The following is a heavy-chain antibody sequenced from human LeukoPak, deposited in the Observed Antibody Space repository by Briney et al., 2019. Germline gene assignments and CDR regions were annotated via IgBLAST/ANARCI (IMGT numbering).Heavy chain of an antibody. CDR3: ATAPKYYYDSSGYYYSDY. V-gene: IGHV1-24*01. D-gene: IGHD3-22*01. J-gene: IGHJ4*02. CDR1: GYTLTELS. Sequence: GASVKVSCKVSGYTLTELSMHWVRQAPGKGLEWMGGFDPEDGETIYAQKFQGRVTMTEDTSTDTAYMELSSLRSEDTAVYYCATAPKYYYDSSGYYYSDYWGPGTLVTVSS. CDR2: FDPEDGET.